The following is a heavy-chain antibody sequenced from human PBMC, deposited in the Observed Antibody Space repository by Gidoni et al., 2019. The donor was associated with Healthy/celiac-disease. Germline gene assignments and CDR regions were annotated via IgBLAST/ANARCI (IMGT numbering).Heavy chain of an antibody. CDR1: GFTFSSYA. J-gene: IGHJ4*02. Sequence: EVQLLESGGGLVQPGGSLRLSCAASGFTFSSYAMSWVRQAPGKGLEWVSAISGSGGSTYYADSVKGRFTISRDNSKNTLYLQMNSLRAEDTAVYYCAPHSKGFGELRASDYWGQGTLVTVSS. D-gene: IGHD3-10*01. V-gene: IGHV3-23*01. CDR3: APHSKGFGELRASDY. CDR2: ISGSGGST.